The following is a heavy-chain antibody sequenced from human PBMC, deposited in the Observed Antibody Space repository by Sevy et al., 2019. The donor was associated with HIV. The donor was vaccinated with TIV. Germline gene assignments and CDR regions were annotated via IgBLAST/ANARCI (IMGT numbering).Heavy chain of an antibody. Sequence: ESLKIPCAASGFTFSSYAMSWVRQAPGKGLEWVSAISGSGGSTYYADSVKGWFTISRDNSKNTLYLQMNSLRAEDTAVYYCANAHYGDYMFWYFDLWGRGTLVTVSS. D-gene: IGHD4-17*01. V-gene: IGHV3-23*01. CDR2: ISGSGGST. CDR1: GFTFSSYA. CDR3: ANAHYGDYMFWYFDL. J-gene: IGHJ2*01.